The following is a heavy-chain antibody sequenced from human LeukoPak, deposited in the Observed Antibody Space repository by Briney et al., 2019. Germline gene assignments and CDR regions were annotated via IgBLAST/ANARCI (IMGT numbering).Heavy chain of an antibody. CDR2: IIPIFGTA. CDR3: ARDDCSGGSCLGYYYGMDV. Sequence: ASVKVSCKASGGTFSSYAISWVRQAPGRGLEWMGGIIPIFGTANYAQKFLGRVTITADESTSTAYMELSSLRSEDTAVYYCARDDCSGGSCLGYYYGMDVWGQGTTVTVSS. CDR1: GGTFSSYA. V-gene: IGHV1-69*13. D-gene: IGHD2-15*01. J-gene: IGHJ6*02.